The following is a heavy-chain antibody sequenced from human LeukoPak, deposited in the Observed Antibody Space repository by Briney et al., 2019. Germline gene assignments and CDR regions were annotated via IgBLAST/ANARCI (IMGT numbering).Heavy chain of an antibody. CDR2: IYTSGST. CDR3: ARGSVRGEFDP. D-gene: IGHD3-10*01. CDR1: GGSISSGSYY. J-gene: IGHJ5*02. Sequence: SETLSLTCTVSGGSISSGSYYWSWIRRPAGNGLEWIGRIYTSGSTNYNPSLKSRVTISVDTSKNQFSLKLSSVTAADTAVYSCARGSVRGEFDPWGQGTLVTVSS. V-gene: IGHV4-61*02.